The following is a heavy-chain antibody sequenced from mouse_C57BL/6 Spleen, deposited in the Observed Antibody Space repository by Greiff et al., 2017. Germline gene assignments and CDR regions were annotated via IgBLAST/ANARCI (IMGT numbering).Heavy chain of an antibody. D-gene: IGHD1-1*01. CDR3: AQSPTVPGAMGD. Sequence: QVQLQQPGAELVRPGSSVKLSCKASGYTFTSYWMAWVKQRPGQGLEWIGNIYPSDSETNYNQKFKDKATLTVDKSSSTAYMQLSSLTSEDSAVYYCAQSPTVPGAMGDWGQGTSVTVSS. V-gene: IGHV1-61*01. CDR2: IYPSDSET. CDR1: GYTFTSYW. J-gene: IGHJ4*01.